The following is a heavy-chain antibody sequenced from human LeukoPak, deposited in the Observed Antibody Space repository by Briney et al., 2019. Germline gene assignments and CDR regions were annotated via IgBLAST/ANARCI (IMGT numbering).Heavy chain of an antibody. J-gene: IGHJ4*02. CDR2: ISSSGSYI. Sequence: PGGSLRLSCAASGFTFSNAWMSWVRQAPGKGLEWVSSISSSGSYIYYADSVKGRFTISRDNAKNSLYLQMNSLRAEDTAVYYCARGTIFGVVITLFDYWGQGTLVTVSS. CDR3: ARGTIFGVVITLFDY. CDR1: GFTFSNAW. D-gene: IGHD3-3*01. V-gene: IGHV3-21*01.